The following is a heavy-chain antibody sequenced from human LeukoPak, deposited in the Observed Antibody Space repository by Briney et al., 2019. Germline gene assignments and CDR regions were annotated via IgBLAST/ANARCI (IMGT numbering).Heavy chain of an antibody. CDR3: ARTRITIFGVVTRFFDY. Sequence: SETLSLTCAVSGYSISSGYYWGWIRQPPGKGLEWIGSIYHSGSTYYNPSLKSRVTISVDTSKNQFSLKLSSVTAADTAVYYCARTRITIFGVVTRFFDYWGQGTLVTVSS. J-gene: IGHJ4*02. CDR1: GYSISSGYY. D-gene: IGHD3-3*01. CDR2: IYHSGST. V-gene: IGHV4-38-2*01.